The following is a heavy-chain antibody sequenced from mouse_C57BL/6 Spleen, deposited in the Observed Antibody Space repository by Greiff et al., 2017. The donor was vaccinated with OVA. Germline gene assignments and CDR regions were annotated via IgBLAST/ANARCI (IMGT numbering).Heavy chain of an antibody. CDR1: GYAFSSSW. CDR3: ARSEGSGDSNYKVLYYYAMDY. J-gene: IGHJ4*01. Sequence: VKLQQSGPELVKPGASVKISCKASGYAFSSSWMNWVKQRPGKGLEWIGRIYPGDGDTNYNGKFKGKAPLPADKSSSTAYMQLSSRTSEDSAVYFGARSEGSGDSNYKVLYYYAMDYWGQGTSVTVSS. D-gene: IGHD2-5*01. CDR2: IYPGDGDT. V-gene: IGHV1-82*01.